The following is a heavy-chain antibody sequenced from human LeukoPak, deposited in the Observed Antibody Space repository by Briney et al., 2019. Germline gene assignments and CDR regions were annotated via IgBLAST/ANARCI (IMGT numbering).Heavy chain of an antibody. J-gene: IGHJ5*02. CDR3: AREITRVGVKRYNWFDP. V-gene: IGHV4-59*11. CDR2: IYYSGTT. CDR1: GGSISSHY. D-gene: IGHD1-26*01. Sequence: SETLSLTCTVSGGSISSHYWSWIRQPPGKGLEWIGYIYYSGTTNYNPSLKSRVTISVDTSKNQFSLKLSSVTAADTAVYYCAREITRVGVKRYNWFDPWGQGTLVTVSS.